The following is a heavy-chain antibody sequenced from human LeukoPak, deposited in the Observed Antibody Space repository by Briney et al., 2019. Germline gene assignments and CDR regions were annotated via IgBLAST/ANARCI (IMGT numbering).Heavy chain of an antibody. CDR2: ISSNGGST. J-gene: IGHJ4*02. CDR1: GFTFSSYA. CDR3: VRGHSSSSNYFDY. V-gene: IGHV3-64D*09. Sequence: TGGSLRLSCSASGFTFSSYAMRWVRQAPGKGLEYVSCISSNGGSTNYEDSVKGRFTISRDNSKNTLYLQMSSLRAEDTAVYYCVRGHSSSSNYFDYWGQGSLVTVSS. D-gene: IGHD6-6*01.